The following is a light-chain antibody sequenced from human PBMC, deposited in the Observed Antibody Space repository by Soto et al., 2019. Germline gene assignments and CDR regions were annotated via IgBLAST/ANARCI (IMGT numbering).Light chain of an antibody. J-gene: IGLJ3*02. V-gene: IGLV1-51*01. Sequence: QSVLTQPPSVSAAPGQKVTISCAGSSSNIGSNYVSWYQQLPGTGPKLLIYDNNERPSGIPDRFSGPKSGTSATLGITGLQTGDEADYYCGTWDSSLGAGVFGGGTKVTVL. CDR1: SSNIGSNY. CDR2: DNN. CDR3: GTWDSSLGAGV.